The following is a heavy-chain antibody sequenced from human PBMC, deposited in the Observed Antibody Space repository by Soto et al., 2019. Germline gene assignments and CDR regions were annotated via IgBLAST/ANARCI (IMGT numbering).Heavy chain of an antibody. Sequence: QVQLVESGGGVVQPGRSLRLSCAASGFTFSSYAMHWVRQAPGKGLEWVAVISYDGSNKYYADSVKGRFTISRDNSKNTLYLQMNSLRAEDTAVYYCARDPSSGWYGGYYFDYWGQGTLVTVSS. CDR2: ISYDGSNK. CDR1: GFTFSSYA. D-gene: IGHD6-19*01. CDR3: ARDPSSGWYGGYYFDY. J-gene: IGHJ4*02. V-gene: IGHV3-30-3*01.